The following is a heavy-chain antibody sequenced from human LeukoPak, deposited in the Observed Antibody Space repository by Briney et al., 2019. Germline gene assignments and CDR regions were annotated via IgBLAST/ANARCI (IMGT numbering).Heavy chain of an antibody. J-gene: IGHJ4*02. CDR3: ALVVDYSGSGTYLVDY. CDR2: ISHSGST. D-gene: IGHD3-10*01. V-gene: IGHV4-34*01. CDR1: GGSFSGYY. Sequence: PSETLSLTCAVYGGSFSGYYWSWIRQPPGKGLEWIGEISHSGSTNYNPSLMSRVTVSADTSKKQFSLNLSSVTAADTAVYYCALVVDYSGSGTYLVDYWGQGTLVTVSS.